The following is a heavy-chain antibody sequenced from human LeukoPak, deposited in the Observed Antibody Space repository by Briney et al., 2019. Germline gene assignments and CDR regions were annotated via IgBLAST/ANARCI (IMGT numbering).Heavy chain of an antibody. D-gene: IGHD3-22*01. V-gene: IGHV3-7*01. CDR1: GFTFSGYW. Sequence: GGSLRLSCAASGFTFSGYWMTWVRQAPGKGLEWVANIKQDGSEKYYVDSVKGRFTISRDNAKNSLYLQMNSLRAEDTAVYYCASGEMYYYDSSGADYWGQGTLVTVSS. J-gene: IGHJ4*02. CDR2: IKQDGSEK. CDR3: ASGEMYYYDSSGADY.